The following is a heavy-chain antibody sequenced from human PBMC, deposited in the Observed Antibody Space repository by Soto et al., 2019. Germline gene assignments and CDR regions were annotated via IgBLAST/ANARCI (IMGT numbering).Heavy chain of an antibody. Sequence: GESLKISCKGSGYSFTSYWIGWVRQMPGKGLEWMGIIYPGDSDTRYSPSFQGQVTISADKSISTAYLQWSSLKASDTAMYYCARQNDYVVGESYYYYGMDVWGQGTTVTVSS. V-gene: IGHV5-51*01. J-gene: IGHJ6*02. CDR2: IYPGDSDT. CDR3: ARQNDYVVGESYYYYGMDV. D-gene: IGHD2-2*01. CDR1: GYSFTSYW.